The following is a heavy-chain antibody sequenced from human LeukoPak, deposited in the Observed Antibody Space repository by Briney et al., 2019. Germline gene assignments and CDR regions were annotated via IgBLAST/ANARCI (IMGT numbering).Heavy chain of an antibody. J-gene: IGHJ5*02. CDR1: GYTFTGYY. V-gene: IGHV1-2*02. CDR3: AGDWEKDYDMLTGYPAFDP. CDR2: INPNSGGT. Sequence: ASVKVSCKASGYTFTGYYMHWVRQAPGQGLEWMGWINPNSGGTNYAQKFQGRVTMTRDTSISTAYMELSRLRSDDTAVYYCAGDWEKDYDMLTGYPAFDPWGQGTLVTVSS. D-gene: IGHD3-9*01.